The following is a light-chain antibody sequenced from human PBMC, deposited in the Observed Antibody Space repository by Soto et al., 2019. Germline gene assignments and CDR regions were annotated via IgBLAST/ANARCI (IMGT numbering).Light chain of an antibody. Sequence: DIQLTQSPSSLSASVGDRVTMTCRASQDIDIFLNWYQQKPGKAPKLLMHSASRLQSGVPSRFTGGGSGTDFTLVITSLQPDDFAAYYCQQISTTPWTFGQGT. V-gene: IGKV1-39*01. CDR2: SAS. CDR1: QDIDIF. J-gene: IGKJ1*01. CDR3: QQISTTPWT.